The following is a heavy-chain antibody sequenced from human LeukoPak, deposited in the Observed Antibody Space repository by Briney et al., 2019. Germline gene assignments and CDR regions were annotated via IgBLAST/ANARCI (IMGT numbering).Heavy chain of an antibody. CDR2: FDPEDGET. Sequence: GASVNVSCKVSGYTLTELSMHWVRQAPGKGLEWMGGFDPEDGETIYAQKFQGRVTMTEDTSTDTAYMELSSLRSEDTAVYYCATNTYSSGMARYWGQGTLVTVSS. D-gene: IGHD6-19*01. CDR1: GYTLTELS. V-gene: IGHV1-24*01. J-gene: IGHJ4*02. CDR3: ATNTYSSGMARY.